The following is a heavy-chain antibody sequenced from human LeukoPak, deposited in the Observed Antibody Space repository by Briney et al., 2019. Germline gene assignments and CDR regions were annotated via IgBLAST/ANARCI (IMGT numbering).Heavy chain of an antibody. CDR3: ARRSYGTDYFDY. V-gene: IGHV4-59*08. CDR1: RGSISSYY. J-gene: IGHJ4*02. CDR2: IYYSGST. Sequence: PSETLSLTCTVSRGSISSYYWSWIRQPPGEGLEWIAYIYYSGSTNYNPSLKSRVTISVDTSKNQFSLKLSSVTAADTAVYYCARRSYGTDYFDYWGQGTLVTVS. D-gene: IGHD5-18*01.